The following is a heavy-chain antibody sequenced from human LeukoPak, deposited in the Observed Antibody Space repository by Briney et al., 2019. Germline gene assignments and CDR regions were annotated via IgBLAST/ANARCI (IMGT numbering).Heavy chain of an antibody. Sequence: PSETLSLTCTVSRGYIRSYYWSWASTSSYYWSWIRQPAGKGLEWIGRIYTSGNTDYNPSLKSRVTMSVETSKNQLSLRLTYGTAGITARDYCVRAKDDSCGFYVFDIWGRGTMVTVSS. D-gene: IGHD3-22*01. CDR3: VRAKDDSCGFYVFDI. V-gene: IGHV4-4*07. CDR2: IYTSGNT. J-gene: IGHJ3*02. CDR1: RGYIRSYYWSWASTSSYY.